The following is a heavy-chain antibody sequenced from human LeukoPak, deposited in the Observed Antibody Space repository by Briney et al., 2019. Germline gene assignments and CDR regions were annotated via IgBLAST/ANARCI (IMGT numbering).Heavy chain of an antibody. CDR2: IIPIFCTA. D-gene: IGHD1-1*01. J-gene: IGHJ3*02. V-gene: IGHV1-69*13. CDR3: ARGRTTYDAFDI. Sequence: SVKVSCKASGGTFISYAISWVRQAPGQGLEWMGGIIPIFCTANYAQKFQGRVTITADESTSTAYMELSSLRSEDTAVYYCARGRTTYDAFDIWGQGTMVTVSS. CDR1: GGTFISYA.